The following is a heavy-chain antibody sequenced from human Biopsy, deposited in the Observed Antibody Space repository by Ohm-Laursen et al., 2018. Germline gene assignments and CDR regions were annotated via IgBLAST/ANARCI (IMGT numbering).Heavy chain of an antibody. V-gene: IGHV3-30*18. D-gene: IGHD2/OR15-2a*01. CDR3: AKDKGTFNFYYYGMDV. J-gene: IGHJ6*02. Sequence: SLRLSCAASGFTFSNSGMHWVRPAPGKGLAWVAAISYDGSKTDYGDSVKGRLNISRDNSKNTLDLQMSSLRVEDTAVYFCAKDKGTFNFYYYGMDVWGQGTTVTVSS. CDR2: ISYDGSKT. CDR1: GFTFSNSG.